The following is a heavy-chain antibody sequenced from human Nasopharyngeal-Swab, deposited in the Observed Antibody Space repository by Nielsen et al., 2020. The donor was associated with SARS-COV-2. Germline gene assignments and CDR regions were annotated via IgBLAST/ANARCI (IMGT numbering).Heavy chain of an antibody. CDR1: GYTLTELS. V-gene: IGHV1-24*01. J-gene: IGHJ5*02. CDR3: ATGPVWRVISWFDP. Sequence: ASVKVSCKVSGYTLTELSMHWVRQAPGKGLEWRGGFDPEDGETIYAQKFQGRVTMTEDTSTDTAYMELSSLRSEDTAVYYCATGPVWRVISWFDPWGQGTLVTVSS. CDR2: FDPEDGET. D-gene: IGHD3-10*01.